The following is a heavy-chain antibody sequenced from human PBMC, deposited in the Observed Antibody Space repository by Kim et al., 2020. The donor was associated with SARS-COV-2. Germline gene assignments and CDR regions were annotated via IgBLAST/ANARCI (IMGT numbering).Heavy chain of an antibody. V-gene: IGHV4-39*01. J-gene: IGHJ3*02. D-gene: IGHD3-9*01. Sequence: SETLSLTCTVSGGSISSSSYYWGWIRQPPGKGLEWIGSIYYSGSTYYNPSLKSRVTISVDTSKNQFSLKLSSVTAADTAVYYCARRQNVLRYFDLRSDAFDIWGQGTMVTVSS. CDR3: ARRQNVLRYFDLRSDAFDI. CDR2: IYYSGST. CDR1: GGSISSSSYY.